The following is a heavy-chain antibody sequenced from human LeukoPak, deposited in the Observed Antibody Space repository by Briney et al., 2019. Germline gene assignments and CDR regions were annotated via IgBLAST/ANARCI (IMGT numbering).Heavy chain of an antibody. D-gene: IGHD6-19*01. V-gene: IGHV3-23*01. CDR1: GFTFSNAW. J-gene: IGHJ4*02. Sequence: GGSLRLSCAASGFTFSNAWMSWVRQAPGKGLEWVSAISGSGGSTYYADSVKGRFTISRDNSKNTLYLQMNSLRAEDTAVYYCAKGEVAVDNWGQGTLVTVSS. CDR2: ISGSGGST. CDR3: AKGEVAVDN.